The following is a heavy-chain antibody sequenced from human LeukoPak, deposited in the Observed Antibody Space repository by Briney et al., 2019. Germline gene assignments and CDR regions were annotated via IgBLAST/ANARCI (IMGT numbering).Heavy chain of an antibody. D-gene: IGHD3-10*01. CDR1: GFTFSSYG. V-gene: IGHV3-30*18. Sequence: GGSLRLSCAASGFTFSSYGMHWVRQAPGKGLEWVAVISYDGSNKYYADSVKGRFTISRDNSKNTLYLQMNSLRAEDTAVYYCAKGKSEWFGELGYWGQGTLVTVSS. CDR3: AKGKSEWFGELGY. CDR2: ISYDGSNK. J-gene: IGHJ4*02.